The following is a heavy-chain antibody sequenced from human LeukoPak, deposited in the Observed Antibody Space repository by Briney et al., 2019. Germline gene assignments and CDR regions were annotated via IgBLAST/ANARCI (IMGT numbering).Heavy chain of an antibody. CDR2: IHYSGST. Sequence: SETLSLTCTVSGGSVSTNDYYWGWIRQAPGKGLEWIGNIHYSGSTHYNPSLTSRVTMSVDTSKNQFSLKLSSVTAADTAVYYCQSRFLEWLLDYWGQGTLVTVSS. J-gene: IGHJ4*02. D-gene: IGHD3-3*01. CDR3: QSRFLEWLLDY. V-gene: IGHV4-39*01. CDR1: GGSVSTNDYY.